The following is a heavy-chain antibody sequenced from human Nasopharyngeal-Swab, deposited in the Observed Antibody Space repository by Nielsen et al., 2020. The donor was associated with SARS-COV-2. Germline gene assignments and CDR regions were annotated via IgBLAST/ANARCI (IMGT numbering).Heavy chain of an antibody. CDR1: GFTFSSYG. CDR2: ISGSADST. D-gene: IGHD2-21*01. V-gene: IGHV3-23*01. Sequence: GESLKISCAASGFTFSSYGMHWVRQAPGKGLEWVSAISGSADSTYYADSAKGRFTISRDNSKNTVYLQMNNLRAEDTALYYCARDVAGADSAWGQGTLVTVSS. J-gene: IGHJ5*02. CDR3: ARDVAGADSA.